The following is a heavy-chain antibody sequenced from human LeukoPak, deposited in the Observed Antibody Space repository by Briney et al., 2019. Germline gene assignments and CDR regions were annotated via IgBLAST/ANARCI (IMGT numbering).Heavy chain of an antibody. CDR1: VFTFSNYA. J-gene: IGHJ4*02. D-gene: IGHD6-13*01. V-gene: IGHV3-23*01. CDR3: AKQDEVGAAGTPNEIDY. Sequence: PGGSLRLSCAASVFTFSNYAMMWVRQAPGKGLEGVIAISGSGGSKYYADSVKGRFTISRDKSKNTLYLQMNSLRAEDTPVYYCAKQDEVGAAGTPNEIDYWGQGTLVTVSS. CDR2: ISGSGGSK.